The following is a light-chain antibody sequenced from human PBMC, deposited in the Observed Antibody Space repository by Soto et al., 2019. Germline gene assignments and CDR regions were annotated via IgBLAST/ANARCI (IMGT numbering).Light chain of an antibody. J-gene: IGKJ5*01. CDR1: QSVRNN. Sequence: TFMTQSPATLSVSVGERVTLSFRASQSVRNNLAWYQQKPGQAPRLLIYGASTRAPGIPSRFIGSGSGTEFTLTISSLQSEDFAVYYCQQYNKWPPITFGQGTRLEIK. V-gene: IGKV3D-15*01. CDR2: GAS. CDR3: QQYNKWPPIT.